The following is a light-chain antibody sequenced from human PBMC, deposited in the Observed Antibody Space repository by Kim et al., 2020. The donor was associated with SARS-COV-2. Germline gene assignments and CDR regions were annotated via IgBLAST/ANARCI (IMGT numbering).Light chain of an antibody. J-gene: IGKJ2*01. Sequence: EIVMTQSPATLSVSPGERATLSCRASQSITRNSAWYQQKPGQAPRLLMYDASTRATGIPARFSGSGSGTEFTLTISSLQSEDFAVYYCQQYTNWPPYTFGQGTKLEI. V-gene: IGKV3-15*01. CDR1: QSITRN. CDR3: QQYTNWPPYT. CDR2: DAS.